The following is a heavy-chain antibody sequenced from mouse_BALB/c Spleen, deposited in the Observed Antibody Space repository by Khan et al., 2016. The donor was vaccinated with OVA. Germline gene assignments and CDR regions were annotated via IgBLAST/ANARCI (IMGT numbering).Heavy chain of an antibody. J-gene: IGHJ3*01. CDR1: DDSITSGY. V-gene: IGHV3-8*02. CDR3: ARSTYRYAFVY. Sequence: EVQLQESGPSLVKPSQTLSLTCSVTDDSITSGYWNWIRKFPGNKLEYMGYIIYTGYTYYNPSLKSRISITRHTSKNQYYLQLSSVTDEDTATYYCARSTYRYAFVYWGQGTLVTVSA. CDR2: IIYTGYT. D-gene: IGHD2-12*01.